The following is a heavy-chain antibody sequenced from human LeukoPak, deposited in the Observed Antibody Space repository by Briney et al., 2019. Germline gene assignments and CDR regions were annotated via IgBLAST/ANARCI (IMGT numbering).Heavy chain of an antibody. CDR3: ARAGGVGAVDY. D-gene: IGHD1-26*01. J-gene: IGHJ4*02. V-gene: IGHV4-59*01. CDR1: GGSISSYY. Sequence: SETLSLTCTVSGGSISSYYWSWIRQPPGKGLEWIGYIYYSGSTNYNPSLKSRVTISVDTSKNQFSLKLSSVTAADTAVYYCARAGGVGAVDYWGQGTLVTVSS. CDR2: IYYSGST.